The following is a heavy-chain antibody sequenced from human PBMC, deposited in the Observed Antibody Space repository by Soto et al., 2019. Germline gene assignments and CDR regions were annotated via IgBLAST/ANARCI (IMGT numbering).Heavy chain of an antibody. CDR1: CGSISSVGYS. D-gene: IGHD2-15*01. V-gene: IGHV4-30-2*01. CDR2: IYQIGIX. Sequence: SETLSLTCAVSCGSISSVGYSWSWIRQPPGKWLEWIGYIYQIGIXXYNPSLKXXVTISVDRSNXQFSLXRISVTSADAAVYYCARGQVVAAQHWCQGTLVTVSS. J-gene: IGHJ4*02. CDR3: ARGQVVAAQH.